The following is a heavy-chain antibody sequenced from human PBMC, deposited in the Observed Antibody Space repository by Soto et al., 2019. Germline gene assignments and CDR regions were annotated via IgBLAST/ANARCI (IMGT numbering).Heavy chain of an antibody. D-gene: IGHD3-3*01. Sequence: ASVKVSCKASGGTFSSYTISWVRQAPGQGLEWMGRIIPNRGMTNYAQKFQGRVTITTDTSTSTAYMELSRLRSDDTAVYYCARVSNFWSGYRAAFDIWGQGTMVTVSS. CDR3: ARVSNFWSGYRAAFDI. J-gene: IGHJ3*02. CDR2: IIPNRGMT. CDR1: GGTFSSYT. V-gene: IGHV1-69*02.